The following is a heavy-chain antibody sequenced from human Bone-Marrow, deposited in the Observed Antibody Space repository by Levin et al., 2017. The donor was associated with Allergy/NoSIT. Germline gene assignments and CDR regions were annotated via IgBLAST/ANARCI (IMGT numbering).Heavy chain of an antibody. CDR2: MNSDGSRT. V-gene: IGHV3-74*01. CDR1: GFTFSSYW. CDR3: ARGLWSGQLDY. D-gene: IGHD3-10*01. Sequence: SCAASGFTFSSYWIHWVRQPPGKGLVWVSSMNSDGSRTTYADSVKGRFTISRDNAKNTLYLQMNSLRVDDTAVFYCARGLWSGQLDYWGQGTLVTVSS. J-gene: IGHJ4*02.